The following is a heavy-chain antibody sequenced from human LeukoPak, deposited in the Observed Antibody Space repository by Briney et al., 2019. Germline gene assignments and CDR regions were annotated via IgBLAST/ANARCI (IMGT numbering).Heavy chain of an antibody. V-gene: IGHV3-30-3*01. J-gene: IGHJ5*02. Sequence: PGGSLRLSCAVSGFTFSSYAMHWVRQAPAKGLEWVAVISYDGSNKYYADSVKGRSTISRDNSKNTMYLQMNSLRAEDTAVYYCARDRGRDFDWLAYNWFDPWGQGTLVTVSS. D-gene: IGHD3-9*01. CDR2: ISYDGSNK. CDR1: GFTFSSYA. CDR3: ARDRGRDFDWLAYNWFDP.